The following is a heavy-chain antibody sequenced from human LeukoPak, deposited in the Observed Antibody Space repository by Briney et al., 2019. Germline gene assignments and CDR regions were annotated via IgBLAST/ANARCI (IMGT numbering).Heavy chain of an antibody. J-gene: IGHJ4*02. Sequence: ASVKVSCKASGDTFTGYYMHWVRQAPGQGLEWMGRINPNSGGTNYAQKFQGRVTMTRDTSISTAYMELSRLRSDDTAVYYCARAARITIFGVVRYYFDYWGQGTLVTVSS. D-gene: IGHD3-3*01. CDR2: INPNSGGT. V-gene: IGHV1-2*06. CDR1: GDTFTGYY. CDR3: ARAARITIFGVVRYYFDY.